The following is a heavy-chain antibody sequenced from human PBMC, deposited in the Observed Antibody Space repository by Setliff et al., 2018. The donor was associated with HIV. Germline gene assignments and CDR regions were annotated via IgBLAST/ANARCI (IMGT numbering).Heavy chain of an antibody. CDR2: INPSGGST. J-gene: IGHJ3*02. V-gene: IGHV1-46*01. Sequence: ASVKVSCKASGYTFTSYYIHWVRQAPGQGLEWMGIINPSGGSTNYAQKFQDRVTMTRDTSTTTVYMDLRSLRSEDTAMYYCARARGRLSDFDIWGQGTMVTVSS. CDR3: ARARGRLSDFDI. D-gene: IGHD3-10*01. CDR1: GYTFTSYY.